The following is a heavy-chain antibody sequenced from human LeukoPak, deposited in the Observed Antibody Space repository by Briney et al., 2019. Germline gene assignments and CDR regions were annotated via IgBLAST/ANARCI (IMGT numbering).Heavy chain of an antibody. Sequence: PSETLSLTCTVSGGSITSYYWSWLRQPPGKGLEWIGYIYYSGSTNYNPSLKSRVTISVDTSKNQFSLRLSSVTAADTAVYYCARLTGIAAAGDYWGQGILVTVSS. V-gene: IGHV4-59*08. CDR2: IYYSGST. CDR3: ARLTGIAAAGDY. D-gene: IGHD6-13*01. CDR1: GGSITSYY. J-gene: IGHJ4*02.